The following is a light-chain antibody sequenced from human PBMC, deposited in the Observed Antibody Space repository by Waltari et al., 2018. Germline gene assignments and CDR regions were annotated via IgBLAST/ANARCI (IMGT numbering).Light chain of an antibody. J-gene: IGLJ2*01. V-gene: IGLV1-44*01. Sequence: QSVLTQPPSASGTPGQGVTISCSGSRSNLGTNTVNWYQPLPGTAPKFLMYSNNQRPSGVPDRFSGSKSGTSASLAVSGLQSEDEGDYYCATWDDSLNGVVFGGGTKLTVL. CDR2: SNN. CDR3: ATWDDSLNGVV. CDR1: RSNLGTNT.